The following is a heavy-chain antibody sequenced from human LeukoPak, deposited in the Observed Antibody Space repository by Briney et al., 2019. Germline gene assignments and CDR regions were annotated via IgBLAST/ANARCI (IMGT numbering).Heavy chain of an antibody. D-gene: IGHD5-24*01. CDR2: IRYDGSNK. CDR1: GFTVNSNY. J-gene: IGHJ4*02. Sequence: PGGSLRLSCAASGFTVNSNYMSWVRQAPGKGLEWVAFIRYDGSNKYYADSVKGRFTISRDNSKNTLYLQMNSLRAEDTAVYYCAKLEMATISADYWGQGTLVTVSS. CDR3: AKLEMATISADY. V-gene: IGHV3-30*02.